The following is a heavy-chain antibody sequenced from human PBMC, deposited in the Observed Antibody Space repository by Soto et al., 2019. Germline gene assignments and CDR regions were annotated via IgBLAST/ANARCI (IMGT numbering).Heavy chain of an antibody. D-gene: IGHD6-19*01. J-gene: IGHJ4*02. V-gene: IGHV3-21*06. CDR2: ISSHGRDI. Sequence: PGGSLRLSCEASGFTFTSDSMTWVRQAPGKGLEWVSSISSHGRDIFYADSVKGRFTISRDNAKDSLHLQMNSLTGEDSAVYCCARGAALAGKLDLWGQGTLVTVSS. CDR1: GFTFTSDS. CDR3: ARGAALAGKLDL.